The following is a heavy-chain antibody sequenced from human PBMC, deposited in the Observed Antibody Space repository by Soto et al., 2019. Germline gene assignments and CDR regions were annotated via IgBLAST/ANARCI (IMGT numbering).Heavy chain of an antibody. CDR2: IIPIFGTA. J-gene: IGHJ6*02. D-gene: IGHD3-16*02. CDR1: GCTFTSYA. V-gene: IGHV1-69*13. Sequence: SVKVSCKASGCTFTSYAISWVRQAPGQGLEWMGGIIPIFGTANYAQKFQGRVTITADESTSTAYMELSSLRSEDTAVYYCARQYEVISYYYYGMDVWGQGITVTVSS. CDR3: ARQYEVISYYYYGMDV.